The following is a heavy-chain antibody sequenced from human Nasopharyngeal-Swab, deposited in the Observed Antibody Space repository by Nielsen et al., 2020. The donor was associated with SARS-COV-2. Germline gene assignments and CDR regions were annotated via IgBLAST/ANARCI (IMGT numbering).Heavy chain of an antibody. CDR1: GFTFNNYN. CDR3: ARDGLDYDFWSAYFMDV. V-gene: IGHV3-21*01. J-gene: IGHJ6*02. Sequence: GESLQISCAASGFTFNNYNFNWVRQAPGKGLEWVSSISSSSSYIYYADPVKGRFTISRDNAKNSLYLQMNSLRAEDTAVYYCARDGLDYDFWSAYFMDVWGQGTTVTVSS. CDR2: ISSSSSYI. D-gene: IGHD3-3*01.